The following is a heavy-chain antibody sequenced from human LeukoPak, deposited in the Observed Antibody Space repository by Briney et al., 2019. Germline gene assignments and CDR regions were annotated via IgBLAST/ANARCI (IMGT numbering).Heavy chain of an antibody. V-gene: IGHV4-38-2*02. CDR3: ARGGGRYYMDV. CDR1: GYSISSGYY. CDR2: IYHSGST. D-gene: IGHD3-3*01. Sequence: SETLSLTCTVSGYSISSGYYWGWIRQPPGKGLEWIGSIYHSGSTYYNPSLKSRVTISVDTSKNQFSLKLSSVTAADTAVYYCARGGGRYYMDVWGKGTTVTISS. J-gene: IGHJ6*03.